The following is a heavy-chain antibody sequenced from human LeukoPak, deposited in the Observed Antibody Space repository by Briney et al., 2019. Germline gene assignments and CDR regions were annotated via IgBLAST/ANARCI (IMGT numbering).Heavy chain of an antibody. Sequence: GEPSKIPCQGFGNRFPRYWIGWVRPIPGRGVEWMGLFYCGQSDATNSDTRYNPAFQVQVTFSVDKSINTPYLHWSSLKASDTGMYYCARNVAPGTPNRFVYYFDPWGQGTLVTVSS. V-gene: IGHV5-51*01. CDR1: GNRFPRYW. D-gene: IGHD1/OR15-1a*01. CDR2: FYCGQSDATNSDT. J-gene: IGHJ5*02. CDR3: ARNVAPGTPNRFVYYFDP.